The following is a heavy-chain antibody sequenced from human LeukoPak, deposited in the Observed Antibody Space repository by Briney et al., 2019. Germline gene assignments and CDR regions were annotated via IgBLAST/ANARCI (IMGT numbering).Heavy chain of an antibody. CDR2: IIPIFGTA. D-gene: IGHD4-17*01. V-gene: IGHV1-69*13. CDR1: GYTFTGYY. CDR3: ARVTVTPPLVYYYGMDV. Sequence: ASVKVSCKASGYTFTGYYMHWVRQAPGQGLEWMGGIIPIFGTANYAQKFQGRVTITADESTSTAYMELSSLRSEDTAVYYCARVTVTPPLVYYYGMDVWGQGTTVTVSS. J-gene: IGHJ6*02.